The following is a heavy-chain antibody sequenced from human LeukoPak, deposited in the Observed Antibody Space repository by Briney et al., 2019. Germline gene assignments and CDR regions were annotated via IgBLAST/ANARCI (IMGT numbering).Heavy chain of an antibody. V-gene: IGHV3-21*01. CDR1: GFTFNNYA. J-gene: IGHJ4*02. CDR2: ISTSSSYI. CDR3: ARGVEGVAATDSNFDY. Sequence: NPGGSLRLSCVSSGFTFNNYAMNWVRQAPGKGLEWVSSISTSSSYIYYADSVKGRFTISRDNARNSLYLQMNSLRAEDTAVFYCARGVEGVAATDSNFDYWGQGTLVTVSS. D-gene: IGHD6-13*01.